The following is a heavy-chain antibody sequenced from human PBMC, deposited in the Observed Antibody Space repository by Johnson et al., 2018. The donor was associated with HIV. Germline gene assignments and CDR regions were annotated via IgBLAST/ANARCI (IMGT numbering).Heavy chain of an antibody. J-gene: IGHJ3*02. CDR1: GFTFSNHA. D-gene: IGHD2-8*02. CDR2: MSYAGTNE. CDR3: AKSYCPGCDGFDM. Sequence: QVQLVESGGGLVQPGGSLRLSCVASGFTFSNHAMYWVRQAPGKGLEWVALMSYAGTNEYYADSVKGRFTISRDNSKNMLYLQMNTLRADDTGVYYCAKSYCPGCDGFDMWGQGTMVTVSS. V-gene: IGHV3-30*18.